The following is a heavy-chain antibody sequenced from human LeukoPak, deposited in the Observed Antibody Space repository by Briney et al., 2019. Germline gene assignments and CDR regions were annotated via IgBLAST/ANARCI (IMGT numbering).Heavy chain of an antibody. CDR1: GFTFSRYW. CDR2: ISGDGSST. Sequence: PGGSLRLSCAASGFTFSRYWMHWVGQAPGKGLVWVSYISGDGSSTTYADSVKGRFTISRDNAKNTLDLQMNSLRAENKAVYYCARGRWGTAIDYWAQGTLVTVSS. J-gene: IGHJ4*02. V-gene: IGHV3-74*01. D-gene: IGHD1-7*01. CDR3: ARGRWGTAIDY.